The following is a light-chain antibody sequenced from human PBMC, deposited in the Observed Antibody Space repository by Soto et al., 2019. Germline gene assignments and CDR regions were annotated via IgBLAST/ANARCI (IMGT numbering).Light chain of an antibody. CDR1: QSVSSSY. CDR2: GAS. Sequence: EIVLTQSPGTLSLSPGERATLSCRASQSVSSSYLAWYQQKPGQAPRLLSYGASRRATGIPDRFSGSGSGTDFTLTISRLEPEDFAVYYCQQYGSSYTFGQGTKLEIK. J-gene: IGKJ2*01. CDR3: QQYGSSYT. V-gene: IGKV3-20*01.